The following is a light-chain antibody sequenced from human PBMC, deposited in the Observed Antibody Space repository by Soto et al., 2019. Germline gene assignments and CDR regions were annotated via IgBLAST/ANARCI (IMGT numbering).Light chain of an antibody. CDR1: SSDVGGYNY. CDR2: EAS. V-gene: IGLV2-14*01. Sequence: QSALTQPASVSGSPGQSITISCTGTSSDVGGYNYVSWYQQHPGKAPKLMIYEASKRPSGVSNRFSVYKSGNTASLTISGLQAWDEADYYCSSYTSSSTLWVFGGGTKLTVL. CDR3: SSYTSSSTLWV. J-gene: IGLJ3*02.